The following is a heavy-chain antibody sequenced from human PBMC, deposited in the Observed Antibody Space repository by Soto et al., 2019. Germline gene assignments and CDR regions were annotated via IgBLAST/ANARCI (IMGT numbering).Heavy chain of an antibody. D-gene: IGHD2-2*01. CDR1: GDSITNDDYY. CDR3: ASKIVLVPGATGDYFDS. Sequence: QVQLQESGPGLVKPSQTLSLTCTVSGDSITNDDYYWSWIRQPPGKGLEWIGHIDYSRKTEYNPSLKSRVAISVDTSKNQFSLKLRSVTAADTARYYCASKIVLVPGATGDYFDSWGQGTLFTVSS. CDR2: IDYSRKT. V-gene: IGHV4-30-4*01. J-gene: IGHJ4*02.